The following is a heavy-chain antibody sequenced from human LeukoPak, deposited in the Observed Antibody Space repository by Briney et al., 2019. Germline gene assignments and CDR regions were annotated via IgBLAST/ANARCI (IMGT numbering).Heavy chain of an antibody. Sequence: PGGSLRLSCAASGFTFSSYWMHWVRQAPGKGLEWVAVIWYDGSNKYYADSVKGRFTISRDNSKNTLYLQMNSLRAEDTAVYYCARSLDFYYYGMDVWGQGTTVTVSS. CDR3: ARSLDFYYYGMDV. CDR2: IWYDGSNK. D-gene: IGHD1-1*01. J-gene: IGHJ6*02. V-gene: IGHV3-33*08. CDR1: GFTFSSYW.